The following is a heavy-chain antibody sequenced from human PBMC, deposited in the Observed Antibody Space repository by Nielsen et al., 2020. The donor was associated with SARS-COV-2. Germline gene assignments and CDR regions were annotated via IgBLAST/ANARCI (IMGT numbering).Heavy chain of an antibody. D-gene: IGHD4-23*01. V-gene: IGHV1-3*01. CDR2: INAGNGNT. CDR1: GYTFTSYA. CDR3: ARWPLGKGYYGMDV. Sequence: ASVKVSCKASGYTFTSYAMHWVRQAPGQRLEWMGWINAGNGNTKYSQKFQGRVTITRDTSASTAYMELSSLRSEDMAVYYCARWPLGKGYYGMDVWGQGTTVTVSS. J-gene: IGHJ6*02.